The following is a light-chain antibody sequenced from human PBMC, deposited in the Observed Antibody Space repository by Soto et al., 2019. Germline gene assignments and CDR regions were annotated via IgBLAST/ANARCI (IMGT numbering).Light chain of an antibody. Sequence: QSVLTQPASVSGSPGQSITISCTGTSSDVGNYNLVSWYQQHPGKAPRLMTYEVNKRPSGVSLRFSGSKSGNTASLTISWLQAEDEADYFCCSYASNSVIFGGGTKLTVL. V-gene: IGLV2-23*02. J-gene: IGLJ2*01. CDR1: SSDVGNYNL. CDR2: EVN. CDR3: CSYASNSVI.